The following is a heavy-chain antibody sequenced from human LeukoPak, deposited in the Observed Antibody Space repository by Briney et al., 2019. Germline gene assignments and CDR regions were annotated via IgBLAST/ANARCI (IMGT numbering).Heavy chain of an antibody. Sequence: PGGSLRLSCAASGFTFSSYWMHWVRQAPGKGLVWVSRINTDGSSTSYADSVKGRFTISRDNAKNSLYLQMNSLRAEDTAVYYCARGLHQYSGGYYRAFDIWGQGTMVTVSS. CDR1: GFTFSSYW. CDR3: ARGLHQYSGGYYRAFDI. D-gene: IGHD1-26*01. CDR2: INTDGSST. J-gene: IGHJ3*02. V-gene: IGHV3-74*01.